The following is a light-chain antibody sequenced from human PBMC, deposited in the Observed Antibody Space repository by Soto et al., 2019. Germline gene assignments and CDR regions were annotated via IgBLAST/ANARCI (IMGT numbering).Light chain of an antibody. Sequence: EIVMTQSPATLSVSPGERATRSCRASQSVSSNLAWYQQNPGQAPRLLIYETSTRATGIPARFSGSGSGTEFTLTISSLQSEDFAVYYCQQYHYWWTFGQGTKVEIQ. CDR3: QQYHYWWT. CDR2: ETS. CDR1: QSVSSN. V-gene: IGKV3-15*01. J-gene: IGKJ1*01.